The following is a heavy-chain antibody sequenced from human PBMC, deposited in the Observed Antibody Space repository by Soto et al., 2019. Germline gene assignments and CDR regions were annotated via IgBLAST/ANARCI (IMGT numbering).Heavy chain of an antibody. D-gene: IGHD5-12*01. Sequence: GESLKISCKGSGYSFTSYWISWVRQMPGKGLEWMGRVDPSDSYTNYSPSFQGHVTISADKSISTAYLQWSSLKASDTAMYYCARRGYSGYDGSYYYYYYGMDVWGQGTTVTVSS. CDR1: GYSFTSYW. CDR3: ARRGYSGYDGSYYYYYYGMDV. J-gene: IGHJ6*02. CDR2: VDPSDSYT. V-gene: IGHV5-10-1*01.